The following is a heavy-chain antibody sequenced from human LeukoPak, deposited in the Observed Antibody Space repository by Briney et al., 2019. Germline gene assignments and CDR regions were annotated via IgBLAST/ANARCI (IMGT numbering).Heavy chain of an antibody. J-gene: IGHJ4*02. CDR2: INAGNGNT. CDR1: GYTFTSYA. Sequence: GASVKVSCKASGYTFTSYAMHWVRQAPGQRLEWMGWINAGNGNTKYSQKFQGRVTITRVTSASTAYMELSSLRSEDTAVYYCARARGGVSFFDYWGQGTLVTVSS. V-gene: IGHV1-3*01. CDR3: ARARGGVSFFDY. D-gene: IGHD1-26*01.